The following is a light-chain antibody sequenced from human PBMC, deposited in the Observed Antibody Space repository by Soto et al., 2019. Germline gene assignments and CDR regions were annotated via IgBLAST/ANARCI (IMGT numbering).Light chain of an antibody. Sequence: DIQMTQSPSTLSASVGDRVTITCRASQSISSWLAWYQQKPGKAPKLPIYKASSLESGVPSRFSGSGSGTEFTLTINSLQTDDFATYYCHQYNSYWTFGQGTKVDIX. CDR2: KAS. CDR3: HQYNSYWT. J-gene: IGKJ1*01. CDR1: QSISSW. V-gene: IGKV1-5*03.